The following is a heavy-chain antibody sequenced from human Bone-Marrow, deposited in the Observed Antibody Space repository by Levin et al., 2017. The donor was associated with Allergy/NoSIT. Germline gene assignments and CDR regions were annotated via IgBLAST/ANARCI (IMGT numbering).Heavy chain of an antibody. CDR2: VYHSGSA. Sequence: SETLSLTCTVSGDSISSGGYSWNWIRQPPGKGLEWIGYVYHSGSANYNPSLKSRVTISVDRSKNQISLRLTSVTAADTAVYYCARALAHASGFDSWGQGTLVTVSS. V-gene: IGHV4-30-2*01. CDR1: GDSISSGGYS. CDR3: ARALAHASGFDS. J-gene: IGHJ4*02. D-gene: IGHD3-10*01.